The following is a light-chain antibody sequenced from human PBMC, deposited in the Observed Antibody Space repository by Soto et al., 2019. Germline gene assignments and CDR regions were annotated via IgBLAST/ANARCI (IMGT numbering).Light chain of an antibody. J-gene: IGKJ3*01. Sequence: EIVLTQSPGTLSLSPGERATLSCRASQSVSSSYLAWYQQKPGQAPRLLIYGASSRATGIPDRFSGSGSGTDFTLTISRLEPEDFAVYYCQQYGSSPPRITFGPRTKVDIK. CDR3: QQYGSSPPRIT. V-gene: IGKV3-20*01. CDR2: GAS. CDR1: QSVSSSY.